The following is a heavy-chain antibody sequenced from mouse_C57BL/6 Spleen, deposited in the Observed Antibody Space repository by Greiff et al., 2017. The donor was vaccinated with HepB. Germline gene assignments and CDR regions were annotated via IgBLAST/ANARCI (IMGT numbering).Heavy chain of an antibody. CDR1: GYTFTSYW. Sequence: QVQLQQPGAELVKPGASVKLSCKASGYTFTSYWMHWVKQRPGQGLEWLGMIHPNSGSTNYNEKFKNKATLTVDKSSSTAYMQLSSLTSEDSAVYYCASEVGYFDVWGTGTTVTVSS. CDR2: IHPNSGST. J-gene: IGHJ1*03. D-gene: IGHD1-1*01. V-gene: IGHV1-64*01. CDR3: ASEVGYFDV.